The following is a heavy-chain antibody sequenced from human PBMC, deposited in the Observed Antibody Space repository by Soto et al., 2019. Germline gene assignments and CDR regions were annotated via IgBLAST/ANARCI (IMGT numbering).Heavy chain of an antibody. J-gene: IGHJ4*02. Sequence: EVQLVESGGGLVKPGGSQRLSCAASGFTFSSYSMNWVRQAPGKGLEWVSSISSSSSYIYYADSVKGRFTISRDNAKNSLYLQMNSLRAEDTAVYYCARDPHSTVTTGVRGQGTLVTVSS. D-gene: IGHD4-17*01. CDR2: ISSSSSYI. CDR1: GFTFSSYS. V-gene: IGHV3-21*01. CDR3: ARDPHSTVTTGV.